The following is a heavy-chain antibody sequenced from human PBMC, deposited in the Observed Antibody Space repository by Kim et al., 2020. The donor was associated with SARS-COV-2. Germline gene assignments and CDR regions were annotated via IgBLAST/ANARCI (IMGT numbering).Heavy chain of an antibody. CDR3: ARGGGSGTYSGDL. V-gene: IGHV3-9*01. J-gene: IGHJ4*02. Sequence: DYVESVKGRFTVSRDNGANSLYLQMNNLRPEDTALHYCARGGGSGTYSGDLWGQGTLVIVSS. D-gene: IGHD3-10*01.